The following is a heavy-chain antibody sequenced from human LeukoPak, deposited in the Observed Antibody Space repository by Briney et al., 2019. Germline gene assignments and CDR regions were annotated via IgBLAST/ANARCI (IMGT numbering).Heavy chain of an antibody. J-gene: IGHJ4*02. CDR3: ARVGYNSGWYEY. D-gene: IGHD6-19*01. CDR1: GFTFRIYG. Sequence: PGGSLRLSCAASGFTFRIYGMHWVRQAPGKGLEWVAAIWEDGTNIHYADSVKGRFTISRDNSKNRLYLQMNNLRAEDTALYFCARVGYNSGWYEYWGQGTVVSVSS. V-gene: IGHV3-33*01. CDR2: IWEDGTNI.